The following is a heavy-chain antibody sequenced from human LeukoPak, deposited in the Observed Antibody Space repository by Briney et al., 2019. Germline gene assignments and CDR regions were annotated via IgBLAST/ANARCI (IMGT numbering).Heavy chain of an antibody. Sequence: PGGSLRLSCAASGFTFSSYSMNWVRQAPGKGLEWVSSISSSSSYIYYADSVKGRFTISRDNAKNSLYLQMNSLRAEDTAVYYCAREGWNDAGYFDYWGQGTLVTVSS. V-gene: IGHV3-21*01. CDR2: ISSSSSYI. CDR3: AREGWNDAGYFDY. J-gene: IGHJ4*02. CDR1: GFTFSSYS. D-gene: IGHD1-1*01.